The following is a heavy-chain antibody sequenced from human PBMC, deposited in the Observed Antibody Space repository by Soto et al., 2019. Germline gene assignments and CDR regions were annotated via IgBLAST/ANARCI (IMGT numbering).Heavy chain of an antibody. J-gene: IGHJ6*03. V-gene: IGHV4-34*01. D-gene: IGHD6-13*01. CDR1: GGSFSGYY. Sequence: QVQLQQWGAGLLKPSETLSLTCAVYGGSFSGYYWSWIRQPPGKGLEWIGEINHSASTNYNPSLKSRVTISVDTSKNQFSLKLSSVTAADTAVYYCARDSRKNYYYYYYMDVWGKGTTVTVSS. CDR2: INHSAST. CDR3: ARDSRKNYYYYYYMDV.